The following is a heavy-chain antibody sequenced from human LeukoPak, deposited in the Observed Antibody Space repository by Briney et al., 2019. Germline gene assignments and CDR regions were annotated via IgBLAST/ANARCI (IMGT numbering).Heavy chain of an antibody. CDR2: ISTYNGNT. CDR1: GYTFTSYG. D-gene: IGHD3-22*01. CDR3: ARNQYYYDSSGPYFQH. J-gene: IGHJ1*01. Sequence: ASVEVSCKASGYTFTSYGITWVRQAPGQGLEWMGWISTYNGNTNYAQKLQGRVTMTTDTSTSTAYMELRSLRSDDTAVYYCARNQYYYDSSGPYFQHWGQGTLVTVSS. V-gene: IGHV1-18*01.